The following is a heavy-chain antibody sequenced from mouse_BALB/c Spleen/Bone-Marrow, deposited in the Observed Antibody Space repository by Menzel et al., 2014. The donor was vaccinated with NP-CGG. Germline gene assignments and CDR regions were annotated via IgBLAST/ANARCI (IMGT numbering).Heavy chain of an antibody. CDR2: FNPYNGDT. D-gene: IGHD2-4*01. CDR3: ARDCYDYYFDY. J-gene: IGHJ2*01. Sequence: EVQLQQSGHELVKPGASVKISCQASGYSFTGYFMNWVMQSHGKSLEWIVRFNPYNGDTFYNQKFKGKATLTEDKSSSTAHMKLRSLAAEDSAVYYCARDCYDYYFDYWGQGTTLTVSS. CDR1: GYSFTGYF. V-gene: IGHV1-20*02.